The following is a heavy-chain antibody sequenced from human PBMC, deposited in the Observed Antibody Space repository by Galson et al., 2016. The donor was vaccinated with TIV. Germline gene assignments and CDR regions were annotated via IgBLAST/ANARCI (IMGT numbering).Heavy chain of an antibody. J-gene: IGHJ2*01. CDR3: ARDGLYCSGGSCYTDWYFDL. V-gene: IGHV1-46*01. D-gene: IGHD2-15*01. CDR2: ISPSGGNT. CDR1: GYTSTSYN. Sequence: VKVSCKASGYTSTSYNMHWVRQAPGQGPEWMGIISPSGGNTEYAQKFQGRVTMTRDTSTSTVYMELNSLRSEDTAVYYCARDGLYCSGGSCYTDWYFDLWGRGTLVTVSS.